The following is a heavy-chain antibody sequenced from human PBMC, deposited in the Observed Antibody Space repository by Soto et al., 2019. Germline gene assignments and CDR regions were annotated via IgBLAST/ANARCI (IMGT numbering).Heavy chain of an antibody. V-gene: IGHV1-18*01. Sequence: GASVKVSCKASGYTFTSYGITWVRQAHGQGLEWMGWISTYNGYTSYAQKLQGRVTMTTDTSTSTAYMELRSLRSDDTAVYYCARDWYCSGGRCSDVFDIWGQGTMVTVSS. J-gene: IGHJ3*02. CDR3: ARDWYCSGGRCSDVFDI. D-gene: IGHD2-15*01. CDR1: GYTFTSYG. CDR2: ISTYNGYT.